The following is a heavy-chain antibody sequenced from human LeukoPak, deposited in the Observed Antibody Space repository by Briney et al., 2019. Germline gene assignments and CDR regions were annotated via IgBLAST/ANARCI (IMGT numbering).Heavy chain of an antibody. V-gene: IGHV3-23*01. CDR3: AKGPVVNFDY. D-gene: IGHD4-23*01. CDR1: GFTFSAYA. J-gene: IGHJ4*02. Sequence: GGSLRLSCAASGFTFSAYAMNWVRQAPAKGLEWVSGISGSGSSTYYADSVKGRFTIYRDNSKNTLYLQMNSLRVEDTAVYYCAKGPVVNFDYWGQGTPVTVSS. CDR2: ISGSGSST.